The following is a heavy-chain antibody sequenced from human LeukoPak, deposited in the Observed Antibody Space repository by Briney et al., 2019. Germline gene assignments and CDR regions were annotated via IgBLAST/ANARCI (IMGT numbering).Heavy chain of an antibody. V-gene: IGHV5-10-1*01. CDR2: LAPSGSYT. CDR1: GCSFTSYW. Sequence: GESLKISCKGSGCSFTSYWISWVRQMPGKGLEWMGRLAPSGSYTTYSPSFQGHVTISADKSISTAYLQWSSLKASDTAMYYCAIYSSGWYRVYWGQGTLVTVSS. CDR3: AIYSSGWYRVY. J-gene: IGHJ4*02. D-gene: IGHD6-19*01.